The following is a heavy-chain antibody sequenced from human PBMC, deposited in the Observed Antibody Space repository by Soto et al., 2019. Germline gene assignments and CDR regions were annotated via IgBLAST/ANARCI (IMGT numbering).Heavy chain of an antibody. CDR2: IYYSGRT. J-gene: IGHJ6*02. V-gene: IGHV4-31*03. CDR1: GGSISSGGYY. Sequence: QVQLQESGPGLVKPSQTLSLTCTVSGGSISSGGYYWSWIRQHPGKGLEWLGYIYYSGRTYYKPSLKSRATISIYTSKNRFSLKLSSVTAADTAVYYCARGDGGYDWGGAFCGMDVCGQGTTVTVCS. D-gene: IGHD5-12*01. CDR3: ARGDGGYDWGGAFCGMDV.